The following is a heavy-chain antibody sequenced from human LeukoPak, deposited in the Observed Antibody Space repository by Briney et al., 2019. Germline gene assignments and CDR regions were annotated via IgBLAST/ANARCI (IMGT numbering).Heavy chain of an antibody. V-gene: IGHV4-39*07. J-gene: IGHJ5*02. D-gene: IGHD3-22*01. CDR3: ARDFKFPFSYSDKSAYLGSWFDP. CDR1: GGFISSSSYY. CDR2: NYYSGST. Sequence: SDTLSLIYTVSGGFISSSSYYWGWIPQPPGKGLEWIGSNYYSGSTYYNPSLKSRVTISVDTSKNQFSMKLSSVTAADTAVYYCARDFKFPFSYSDKSAYLGSWFDPWGQGTLVTVSS.